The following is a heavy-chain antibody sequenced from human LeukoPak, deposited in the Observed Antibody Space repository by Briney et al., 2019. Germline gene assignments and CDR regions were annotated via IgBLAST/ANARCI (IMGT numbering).Heavy chain of an antibody. CDR2: FYYSGST. V-gene: IGHV4-30-4*01. Sequence: SQTLSLTCTVSGGSISSGDYYWSWIRQPPGKGLEWIGYFYYSGSTYYNPSLKSRVTISEDTSKNQFSLNLTSVTAADTAVYYCARYCSSTTCRWFDPWGQGTLVTVSS. CDR1: GGSISSGDYY. CDR3: ARYCSSTTCRWFDP. D-gene: IGHD2-2*01. J-gene: IGHJ5*02.